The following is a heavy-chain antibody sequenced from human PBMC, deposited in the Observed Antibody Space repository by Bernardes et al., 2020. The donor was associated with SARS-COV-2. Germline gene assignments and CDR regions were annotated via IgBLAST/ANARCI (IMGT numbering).Heavy chain of an antibody. CDR3: AIRLVAAAAIWGY. CDR2: MSYSGST. V-gene: IGHV4-39*01. D-gene: IGHD2-2*01. Sequence: ETLSLTCTVSGGSISSSSYYWGWIRQPPGKGLEWIGSMSYSGSTYYNPSLKSRVTISVDTSKNQFSLKLSSVTAADTAVYYCAIRLVAAAAIWGYWGQGTLVTISS. CDR1: GGSISSSSYY. J-gene: IGHJ4*02.